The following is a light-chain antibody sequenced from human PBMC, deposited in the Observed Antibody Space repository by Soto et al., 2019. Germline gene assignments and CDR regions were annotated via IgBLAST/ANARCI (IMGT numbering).Light chain of an antibody. CDR1: SSDIGGYDY. V-gene: IGLV2-14*01. CDR2: DVN. CDR3: TSYASRSTHVV. J-gene: IGLJ2*01. Sequence: QSALTQPASVSGSPGQSITLSCTGTSSDIGGYDYVSWYQRYPGKAPKLIIYDVNNRPSGVSNRFSGSKSGNTASLTISGLQAEDEADYHCTSYASRSTHVVFGGGTKLTVL.